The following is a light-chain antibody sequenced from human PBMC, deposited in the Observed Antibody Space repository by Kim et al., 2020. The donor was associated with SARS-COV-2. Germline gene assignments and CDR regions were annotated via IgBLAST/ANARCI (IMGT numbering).Light chain of an antibody. CDR1: QSVSSSY. CDR3: QQYGSSPMYT. CDR2: GAS. J-gene: IGKJ2*01. V-gene: IGKV3-20*01. Sequence: PGERATLSCRASQSVSSSYLAWYQQKPGQAPRLLIYGASSRATGIPDRFSGSGSGTDFTLTISRLEPEDSAVYYCQQYGSSPMYTFGQGTKLEI.